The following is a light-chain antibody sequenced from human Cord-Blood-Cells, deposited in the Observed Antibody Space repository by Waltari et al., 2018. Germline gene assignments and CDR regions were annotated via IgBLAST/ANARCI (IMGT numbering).Light chain of an antibody. CDR1: KLGDKY. V-gene: IGLV3-1*01. CDR3: QAWDSSTVV. CDR2: QDS. J-gene: IGLJ2*01. Sequence: SYELTQPPSVSVSPGQTASITCSGVKLGDKYACWYQQKPGQSPVLVIYQDSKRPSGIPERFSGSNSGNTATLTFSGTQAMDEADYYCQAWDSSTVVFGGGTKLTVL.